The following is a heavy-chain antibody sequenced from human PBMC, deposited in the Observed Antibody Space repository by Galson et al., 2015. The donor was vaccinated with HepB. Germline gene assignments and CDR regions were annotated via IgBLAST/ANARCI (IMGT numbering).Heavy chain of an antibody. CDR2: ISTTSDNK. CDR3: TRIALSGSYWYFDY. J-gene: IGHJ4*02. Sequence: SLRLSCAASGFTFSSYTMNWVRQAPGKGLEWISYISTTSDNKFSADSVKGRFIISRDNAKNLRYLQMNSLRAEDTAVYYCTRIALSGSYWYFDYWGQGSLVTVSS. D-gene: IGHD1-26*01. CDR1: GFTFSSYT. V-gene: IGHV3-48*01.